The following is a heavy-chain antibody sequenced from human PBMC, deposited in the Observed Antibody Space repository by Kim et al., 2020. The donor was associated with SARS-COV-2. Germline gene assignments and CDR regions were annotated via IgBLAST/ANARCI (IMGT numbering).Heavy chain of an antibody. J-gene: IGHJ5*02. CDR3: AKDNRDSSPSLYNWFDP. CDR2: ISWNSGSI. V-gene: IGHV3-9*01. D-gene: IGHD3-22*01. Sequence: GGSLRLSCAASGFTFDDYAMHWVRQAPGKGLEWVSGISWNSGSIGYADSVKGRFTISRDNAKNSLYLQMNSLRAEDTALYYCAKDNRDSSPSLYNWFDPWGQGTLVTVSS. CDR1: GFTFDDYA.